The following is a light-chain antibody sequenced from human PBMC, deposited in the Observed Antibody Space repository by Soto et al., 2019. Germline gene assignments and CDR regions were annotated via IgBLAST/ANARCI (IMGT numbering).Light chain of an antibody. CDR1: QSISSY. Sequence: DIQITQSPSSLSASVVDRVTITCRASQSISSYLNWYQQKPGKAPKLLIYAASSLQSGVPSRFSGSGSGTDFTLTISSLQPEDFATYYCQQSYSTFGQGTRLEIK. V-gene: IGKV1-39*01. CDR3: QQSYST. J-gene: IGKJ5*01. CDR2: AAS.